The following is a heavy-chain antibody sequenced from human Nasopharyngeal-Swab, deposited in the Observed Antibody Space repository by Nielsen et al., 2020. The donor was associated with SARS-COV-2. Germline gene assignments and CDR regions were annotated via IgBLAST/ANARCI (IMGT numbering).Heavy chain of an antibody. CDR1: GYTFTSYG. D-gene: IGHD3-22*01. Sequence: ASVKVSCKASGYTFTSYGISWVRQAPGQGLEWMGWISAYNGNTNYAQKLQGRVTMTTDTFTSTAYMELRSLRSDDTAVYYCARISYSSGYYYYYYYGMDVWGQGTTVTVSS. V-gene: IGHV1-18*01. CDR2: ISAYNGNT. J-gene: IGHJ6*02. CDR3: ARISYSSGYYYYYYYGMDV.